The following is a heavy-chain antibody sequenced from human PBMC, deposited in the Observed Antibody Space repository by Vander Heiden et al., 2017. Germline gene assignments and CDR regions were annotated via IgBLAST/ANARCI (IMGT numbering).Heavy chain of an antibody. CDR3: AKDMRGNSYYGMDV. Sequence: VHLFYSGGCLVQPGRSLRLSCAASGLTFAGYVVPGVRPAPGKGLELFSGSTWNSGSIAYADSVKGRFTISRDNAKNSLYLQMNSLRVEDTAVYYCAKDMRGNSYYGMDVWGQGTTVTVSS. V-gene: IGHV3-9*01. D-gene: IGHD1-1*01. CDR2: STWNSGSI. J-gene: IGHJ6*02. CDR1: GLTFAGYV.